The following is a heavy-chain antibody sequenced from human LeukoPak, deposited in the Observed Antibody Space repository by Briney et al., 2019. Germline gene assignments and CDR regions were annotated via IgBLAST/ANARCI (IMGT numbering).Heavy chain of an antibody. J-gene: IGHJ4*02. D-gene: IGHD3-9*01. CDR1: GFTFSSYG. Sequence: PGGSLSLSCATSGFTFSSYGMYWVRQAPGKGLEWLAFLRYDGINKYYADSVKGRFTISRDNSKNTLYLQMNSLRAEDTAVYYCAKDSLTGTGPYYFDCWGQGTLVTASS. V-gene: IGHV3-30*02. CDR2: LRYDGINK. CDR3: AKDSLTGTGPYYFDC.